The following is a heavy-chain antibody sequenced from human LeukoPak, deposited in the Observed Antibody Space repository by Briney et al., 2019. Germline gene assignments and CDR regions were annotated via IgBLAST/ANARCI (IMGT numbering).Heavy chain of an antibody. V-gene: IGHV4-39*01. CDR2: IYYSGST. CDR3: ASPPNYDSSGYYY. Sequence: SETLSLTCTVSGGSISSSSYYWGWIRQPPGKGLEWIGRIYYSGSTYYNPSLKSRVTISVDTSKNQFSLKLSSVTAADTAVYYCASPPNYDSSGYYYWGQGTLVTVSS. CDR1: GGSISSSSYY. J-gene: IGHJ4*02. D-gene: IGHD3-22*01.